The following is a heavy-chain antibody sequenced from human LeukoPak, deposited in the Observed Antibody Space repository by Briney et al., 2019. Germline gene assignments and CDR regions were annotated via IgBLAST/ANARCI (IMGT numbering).Heavy chain of an antibody. CDR3: ARLSGGNAKGSFDF. CDR1: GGSINNYY. Sequence: PSETLSLTCTVSGGSINNYYWSWIRQPPGKGLEWIGYIYYSGSTNYNPSLKSPVTISVDTSRSQLSLRLSSMTAADTAMYYCARLSGGNAKGSFDFWGQGTVVTVSS. V-gene: IGHV4-59*08. J-gene: IGHJ3*01. D-gene: IGHD4-23*01. CDR2: IYYSGST.